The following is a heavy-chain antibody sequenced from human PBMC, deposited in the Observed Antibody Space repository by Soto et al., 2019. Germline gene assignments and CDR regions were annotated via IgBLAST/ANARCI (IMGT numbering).Heavy chain of an antibody. CDR2: IDPSGSYT. D-gene: IGHD3-10*01. CDR1: RYSFSSYR. J-gene: IGHJ6*02. V-gene: IGHV5-10-1*01. Sequence: GASLKICCQGSRYSFSSYRISWVRQMPGKGLEWMRKIDPSGSYTNYSPSSQGYATISADKTISTAYVQWSRLKASETAVYYCARRNSGGYNQHYYYYGMNVWRQGTTVTVSS. CDR3: ARRNSGGYNQHYYYYGMNV.